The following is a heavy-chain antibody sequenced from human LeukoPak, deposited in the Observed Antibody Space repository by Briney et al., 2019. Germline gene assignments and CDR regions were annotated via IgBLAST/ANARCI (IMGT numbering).Heavy chain of an antibody. J-gene: IGHJ4*02. CDR1: GFTFSGFW. CDR3: ARALWFGEFQDY. CDR2: IKQDGSEK. D-gene: IGHD3-10*01. Sequence: PGGSLRLSCAASGFTFSGFWMSWVRQAPGKGLEWMANIKQDGSEKNYVDSVEGRFTISRDNAKNSLFLQMNSLRAEDTAVYYCARALWFGEFQDYWGPGTLVTVSS. V-gene: IGHV3-7*01.